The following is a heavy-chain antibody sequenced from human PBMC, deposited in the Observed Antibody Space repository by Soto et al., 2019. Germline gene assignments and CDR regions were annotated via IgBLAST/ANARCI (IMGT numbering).Heavy chain of an antibody. V-gene: IGHV3-15*01. Sequence: SLRLSCAASGFTFTSAWLTWVRQAPGKGLEWVARIKSKTSGETTDYAAPVKGRFTISRDDSKTTVYLQMNSLNTEDTAIYYCIIDIASSGVGELDYWGQGTLVTVSS. CDR2: IKSKTSGETT. CDR3: IIDIASSGVGELDY. D-gene: IGHD6-13*01. CDR1: GFTFTSAW. J-gene: IGHJ4*02.